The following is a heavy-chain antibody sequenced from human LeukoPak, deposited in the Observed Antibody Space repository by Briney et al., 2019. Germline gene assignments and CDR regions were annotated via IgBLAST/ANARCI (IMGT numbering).Heavy chain of an antibody. J-gene: IGHJ5*02. Sequence: SETLSLTCAVYGGSFSGYYWSWIRQPPGKGLEWIGEINHSGSTNYNPSLKSRVTISVDTSKNQFSLKLSSVTAADTAVYYCASSYGSGIRGWFDPWGQGTLVTVSS. D-gene: IGHD3-10*01. CDR3: ASSYGSGIRGWFDP. V-gene: IGHV4-34*01. CDR1: GGSFSGYY. CDR2: INHSGST.